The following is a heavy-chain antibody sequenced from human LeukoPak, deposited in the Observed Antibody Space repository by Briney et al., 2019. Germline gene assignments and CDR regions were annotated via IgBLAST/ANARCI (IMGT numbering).Heavy chain of an antibody. J-gene: IGHJ4*02. CDR1: GFTFSDYA. V-gene: IGHV3-30-3*01. CDR3: ARDYWWNYDY. Sequence: GGSLRLSCAASGFTFSDYAMHWVRQAPGKGLEWVAVISKDGSDKYHPGSVRGRFTISRDNSKNTIYLQMDSLRAEDTAIYYCARDYWWNYDYWGQGTLVTVSS. D-gene: IGHD1-7*01. CDR2: ISKDGSDK.